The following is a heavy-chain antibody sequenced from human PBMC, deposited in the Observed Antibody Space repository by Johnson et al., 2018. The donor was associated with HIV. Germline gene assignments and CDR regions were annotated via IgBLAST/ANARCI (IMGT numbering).Heavy chain of an antibody. D-gene: IGHD6-19*01. CDR2: IYSGGST. CDR3: ASGIAVAGTLLDAFDI. V-gene: IGHV3-66*02. CDR1: GFTFDDYA. Sequence: VQLVESGGGLVQPGRSLRLSCAASGFTFDDYAMHWVRQAPGKGLEWVSVIYSGGSTYYADSVKGRFTISRDNSKNTLYLQMNSLRAEDTAVYYCASGIAVAGTLLDAFDIWGQGTMVTVSS. J-gene: IGHJ3*02.